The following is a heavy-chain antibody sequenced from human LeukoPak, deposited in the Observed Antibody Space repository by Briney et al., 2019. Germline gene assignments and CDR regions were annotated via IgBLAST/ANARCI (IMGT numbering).Heavy chain of an antibody. V-gene: IGHV3-21*01. CDR3: VRLRRNNDRSGYYYYYDY. CDR1: GYTLSDFS. D-gene: IGHD3-22*01. CDR2: ISVRSNYR. J-gene: IGHJ4*02. Sequence: GGSLRLSCAASGYTLSDFSVNWVRQAPGKGLEWVSSISVRSNYRYYADSVRGRFTISRDDARDSLFLQMNSLRAEDTAVYFCVRLRRNNDRSGYYYYYDYWGQGTLVTVSS.